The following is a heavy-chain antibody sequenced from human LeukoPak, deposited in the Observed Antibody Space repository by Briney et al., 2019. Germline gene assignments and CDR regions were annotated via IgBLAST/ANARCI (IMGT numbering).Heavy chain of an antibody. CDR1: GFTFDDYA. J-gene: IGHJ3*02. CDR2: ISWNSGSI. Sequence: GGPLRLSCAASGFTFDDYAMHWVRQAPGKGLEWVSGISWNSGSIGYADSVKGRFTISRDNAKNSLYLQMNSLRAEDMALYYCAKDIRAVAGASSAFDIWGQGTMVTVSS. D-gene: IGHD6-19*01. V-gene: IGHV3-9*03. CDR3: AKDIRAVAGASSAFDI.